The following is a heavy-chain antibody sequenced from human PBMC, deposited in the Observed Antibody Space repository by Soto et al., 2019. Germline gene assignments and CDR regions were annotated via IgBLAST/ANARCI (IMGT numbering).Heavy chain of an antibody. CDR3: IPHYDSSGYYDY. J-gene: IGHJ4*02. CDR2: IRSKAYGGTT. CDR1: GFTFGDYA. D-gene: IGHD3-22*01. V-gene: IGHV3-49*04. Sequence: GGSLRLSCTASGFTFGDYAMSWVRQAPGKGLEWVGFIRSKAYGGTTEYAASVKGRFTISRDDSKSIAYLQMNSLKTEDTAVYYCIPHYDSSGYYDYWGQGTLVTVS.